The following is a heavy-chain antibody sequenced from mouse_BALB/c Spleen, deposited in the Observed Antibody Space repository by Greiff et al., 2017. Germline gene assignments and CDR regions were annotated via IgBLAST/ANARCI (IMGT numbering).Heavy chain of an antibody. J-gene: IGHJ4*01. D-gene: IGHD2-1*01. CDR2: ILPGSGST. V-gene: IGHV1-9*01. CDR3: AREDGNFYYYAMDY. Sequence: QVQLKHSGAELMKPGASVKISCKATGYTFSSYWIEWVKQRPGHGLEWIGEILPGSGSTNYNEKFKGKATFTADTSSNTAYMQLSSLTSEDSAVYYCAREDGNFYYYAMDYWGQGTSVTVSS. CDR1: GYTFSSYW.